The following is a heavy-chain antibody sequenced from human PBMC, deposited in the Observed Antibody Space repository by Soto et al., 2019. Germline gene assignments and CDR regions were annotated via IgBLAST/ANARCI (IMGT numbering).Heavy chain of an antibody. Sequence: EASVKVSCKASGYTFSSYGITWVRQAPGQGLEWMGWISVYKGNPNYAQKFQGRVTMTTDTPTSTAYMELRSLRSDDTAVYYCARGGMDVWGQGTTVTVSS. CDR2: ISVYKGNP. V-gene: IGHV1-18*04. J-gene: IGHJ6*02. CDR3: ARGGMDV. CDR1: GYTFSSYG.